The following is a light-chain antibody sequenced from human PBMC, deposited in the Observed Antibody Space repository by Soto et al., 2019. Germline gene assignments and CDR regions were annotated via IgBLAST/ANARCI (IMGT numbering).Light chain of an antibody. CDR3: QRFGSPWT. CDR1: QTVSSNY. Sequence: EIVLTQSPGTLSLSPGERATLSCRAGQTVSSNYLAWYQQKPGQAPRLLIHGASNWATGIPDRFSGSGSGTDFTLTISRLEPEDSAVYYCQRFGSPWTFGQGTRLEI. J-gene: IGKJ2*02. V-gene: IGKV3-20*01. CDR2: GAS.